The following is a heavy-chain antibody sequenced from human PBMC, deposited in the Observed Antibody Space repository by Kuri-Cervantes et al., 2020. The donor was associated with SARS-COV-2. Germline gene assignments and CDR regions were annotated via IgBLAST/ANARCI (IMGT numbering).Heavy chain of an antibody. CDR3: AKDQLAYDSSGFDY. J-gene: IGHJ4*02. Sequence: GGSLRLSCVASGFTFSSYAMHWVRQAPGKGLEWVAIISYDGSNKYYADSVKGRFTISRDNSENTLYLQMNSLRAEDTAVYYCAKDQLAYDSSGFDYWGQGTLVTVSS. CDR2: ISYDGSNK. D-gene: IGHD3-22*01. CDR1: GFTFSSYA. V-gene: IGHV3-30-3*01.